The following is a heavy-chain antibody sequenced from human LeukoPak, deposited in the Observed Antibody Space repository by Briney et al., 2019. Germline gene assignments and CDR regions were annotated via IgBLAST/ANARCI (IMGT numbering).Heavy chain of an antibody. J-gene: IGHJ6*02. CDR1: GFTFDDYA. D-gene: IGHD2-2*01. V-gene: IGHV3-9*01. CDR2: ISWNSGSI. Sequence: GGSLRLSCAASGFTFDDYAMHWVRQAPGKGLEWVSGISWNSGSIGYADSVKGRFTISRDNAKNSLYLQMNSLRAEDTALYYCAKGYCSSTSCPVAYYYYGMDVWGQGTTVTVSS. CDR3: AKGYCSSTSCPVAYYYYGMDV.